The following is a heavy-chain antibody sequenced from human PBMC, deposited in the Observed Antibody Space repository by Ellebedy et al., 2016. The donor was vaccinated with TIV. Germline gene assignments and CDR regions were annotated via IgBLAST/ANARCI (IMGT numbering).Heavy chain of an antibody. D-gene: IGHD2-8*01. CDR3: ARLKMYVSPFYAMDV. Sequence: GESLKISCAASGFTVSSNYMTWVRQAPGKGLEWVSVIYSGGTKHYADSLKGRFPIFRDNSKNTLYLQMNSLRADDTALYYCARLKMYVSPFYAMDVWGQGTAVTVSS. CDR1: GFTVSSNY. J-gene: IGHJ6*02. V-gene: IGHV3-53*01. CDR2: IYSGGTK.